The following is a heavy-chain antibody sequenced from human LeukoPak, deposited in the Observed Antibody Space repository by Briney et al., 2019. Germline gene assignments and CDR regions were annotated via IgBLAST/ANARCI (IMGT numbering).Heavy chain of an antibody. V-gene: IGHV3-23*01. J-gene: IGHJ4*02. CDR1: GFTFSSYA. Sequence: GGSLRLSCAASGFTFSSYAMSWVRQAPGKGLEWVSAISGSDGSTYYADSVKGRFTNSRDNSKNTLYLQMNSLSAEDTAVYYCEKDLGGSGDYRPYWGQGSVVTVSS. CDR2: ISGSDGST. CDR3: EKDLGGSGDYRPY. D-gene: IGHD2-21*02.